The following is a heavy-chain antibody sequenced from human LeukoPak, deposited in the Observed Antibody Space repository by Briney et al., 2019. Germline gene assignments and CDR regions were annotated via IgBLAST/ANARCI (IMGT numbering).Heavy chain of an antibody. CDR1: GFTFSSYE. V-gene: IGHV3-48*03. Sequence: PGGSLRLSCAASGFTFSSYEMNWVREAPGKGLEWVSYISSSGSTIYYADSVKGRFTISRDNAKNSLYLQMNSLRAEDTAVYYCAELGITXXGGVXGKGTTVTIX. CDR3: AELGITXXGGV. D-gene: IGHD3-10*02. J-gene: IGHJ6*03. CDR2: ISSSGSTI.